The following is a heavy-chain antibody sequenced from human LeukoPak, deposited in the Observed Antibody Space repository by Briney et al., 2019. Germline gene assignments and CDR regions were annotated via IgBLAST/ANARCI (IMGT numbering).Heavy chain of an antibody. CDR3: ARGGYDLDY. D-gene: IGHD3-22*01. CDR1: GYSFTDYY. J-gene: IGHJ4*02. V-gene: IGHV1-2*04. CDR2: INPFSGGT. Sequence: ASLQVSCKASGYSFTDYYIHWVRQAPGQGLEWMGWINPFSGGTKYAQKFQGWVTMTRDTSISTAYMELSRLTPDDTAVYYCARGGYDLDYWGQGTLVTVSS.